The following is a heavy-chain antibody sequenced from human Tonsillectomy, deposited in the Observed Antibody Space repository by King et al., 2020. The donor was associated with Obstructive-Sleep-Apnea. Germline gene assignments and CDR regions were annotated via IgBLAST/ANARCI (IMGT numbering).Heavy chain of an antibody. CDR1: GFTFSTYS. V-gene: IGHV3-48*04. CDR3: ASVAGYYDISSDWFDP. D-gene: IGHD3-9*01. CDR2: ITSSSSTI. J-gene: IGHJ5*02. Sequence: QLVQSGGGLVQPGGSLRLSCAASGFTFSTYSMNWVRQAPGKGLEWVSYITSSSSTIYYADSVKGRFTISRDNSKNSLYLQMNSLRAEDTAVYYCASVAGYYDISSDWFDPWGQGTLVTVSS.